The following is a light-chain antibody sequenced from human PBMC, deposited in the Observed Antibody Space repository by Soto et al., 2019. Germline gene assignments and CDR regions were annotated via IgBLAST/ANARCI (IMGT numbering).Light chain of an antibody. CDR3: ATWGANLRV. CDR2: DDN. V-gene: IGLV1-51*01. J-gene: IGLJ3*02. Sequence: QSVLTQPPSVSAAPGQKVIISCSGSSSNIGDHYVFWYQQFPGTAPRLLIYDDNKRPPWIPDRFSGSKSGTSATLGITGLQTGDEADYYCATWGANLRVFGGGTKLTVL. CDR1: SSNIGDHY.